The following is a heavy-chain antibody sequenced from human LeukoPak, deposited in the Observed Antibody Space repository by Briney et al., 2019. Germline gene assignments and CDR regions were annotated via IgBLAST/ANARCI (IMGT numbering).Heavy chain of an antibody. V-gene: IGHV3-23*01. CDR3: AKGPPYYYDSSGYLDY. CDR2: ISGSGGST. D-gene: IGHD3-22*01. J-gene: IGHJ4*02. CDR1: GFTFSSYA. Sequence: GTSLRLSCAASGFTFSSYAMSWVRQAPGKGLEWVSAISGSGGSTYYADSVKGRFTISRDNSKNTLYLQMNSLRAEDTAVYYCAKGPPYYYDSSGYLDYWGQGTLVTVSS.